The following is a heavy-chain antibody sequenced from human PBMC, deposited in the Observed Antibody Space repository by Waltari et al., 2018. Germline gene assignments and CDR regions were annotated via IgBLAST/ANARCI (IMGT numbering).Heavy chain of an antibody. CDR2: IRSKAYYGTR. V-gene: IGHV3-49*04. CDR3: SRENPTYAYGMDV. J-gene: IGHJ6*02. Sequence: EVQMVESGGDLVQPGRSLRLSCTGSGFTFGDFSVSWVRQAPGKGLEWLGFIRSKAYYGTREYAASVKGRFTISRDDFKSTAYLQMNSLKTEDTAVYFCSRENPTYAYGMDVWGQGTTVTVSS. D-gene: IGHD2-2*01. CDR1: GFTFGDFS.